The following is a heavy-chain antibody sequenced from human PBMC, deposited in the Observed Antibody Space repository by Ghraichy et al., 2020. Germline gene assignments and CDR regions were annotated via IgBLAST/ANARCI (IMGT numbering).Heavy chain of an antibody. J-gene: IGHJ4*02. V-gene: IGHV3-53*01. CDR1: GFTVSSNY. CDR3: ARAPRGYHRRWYYFDY. CDR2: IYSGGST. Sequence: GGSLRLSCAASGFTVSSNYMSWVRQAPGKGLEWVSVIYSGGSTYYADSVKGRFTISRDNSKNTLYLQMNSLRAEDTAVYYCARAPRGYHRRWYYFDYWGQGTLVTVSS. D-gene: IGHD2-15*01.